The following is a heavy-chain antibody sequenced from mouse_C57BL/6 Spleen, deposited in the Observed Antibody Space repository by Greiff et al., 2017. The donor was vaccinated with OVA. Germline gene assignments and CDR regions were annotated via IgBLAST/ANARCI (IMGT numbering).Heavy chain of an antibody. Sequence: VQLQQPGAELVKPGASVKLSCKASGYTFTSYWMHWVKQRPGHGLEWIGMIHPNSGSTNYNEKFKSKATLTVDKSSSTAYMQLSSLTSEDSAVYDCARFYDGYYSYYAMDYWGQGTSVTVSS. D-gene: IGHD2-3*01. J-gene: IGHJ4*01. V-gene: IGHV1-64*01. CDR3: ARFYDGYYSYYAMDY. CDR2: IHPNSGST. CDR1: GYTFTSYW.